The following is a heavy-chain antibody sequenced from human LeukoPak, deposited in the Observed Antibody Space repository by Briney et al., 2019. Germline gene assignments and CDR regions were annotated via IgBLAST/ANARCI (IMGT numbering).Heavy chain of an antibody. CDR1: GFTFSSYD. Sequence: GGSLRLSCAASGFTFSSYDMHWVRHATGKGLEWVSAIGTAGDPYYPGSVKGRFTISRENAKNSLYLQMNSLRAGDTAVYYCARVHCSSTSCYGGYSYGEDAFDIWGQGTMVTVSS. D-gene: IGHD2-2*01. J-gene: IGHJ3*02. V-gene: IGHV3-13*05. CDR2: IGTAGDP. CDR3: ARVHCSSTSCYGGYSYGEDAFDI.